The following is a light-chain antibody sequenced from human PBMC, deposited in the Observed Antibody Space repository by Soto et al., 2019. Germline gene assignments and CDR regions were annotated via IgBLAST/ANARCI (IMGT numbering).Light chain of an antibody. CDR3: QQSYSTPQT. J-gene: IGKJ1*01. CDR2: AAS. CDR1: QSISSY. V-gene: IGKV1-39*01. Sequence: DIQMTQSPSSLSASVGDRVTITCRASQSISSYLNWYQQKPGKAPQLLIYAASSLQSGVPSRFSGSGSGTAFTLTISSLQPEDFATYYCQQSYSTPQTFGQGTKVESK.